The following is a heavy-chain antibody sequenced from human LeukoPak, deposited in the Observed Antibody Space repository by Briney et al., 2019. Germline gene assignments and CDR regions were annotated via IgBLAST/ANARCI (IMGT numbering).Heavy chain of an antibody. V-gene: IGHV3-23*01. D-gene: IGHD2-21*02. CDR1: GFTFSSYA. J-gene: IGHJ5*02. Sequence: PGGSLRLSCAASGFTFSSYAMSWVRQAPGKGLERVSAISGSGGSTYYADSVKGRFTISRDNSKNTLYLQMNSLRAEDTAVYYCAKDLSGVVVTATNWFDPWGQGTLVTVSS. CDR2: ISGSGGST. CDR3: AKDLSGVVVTATNWFDP.